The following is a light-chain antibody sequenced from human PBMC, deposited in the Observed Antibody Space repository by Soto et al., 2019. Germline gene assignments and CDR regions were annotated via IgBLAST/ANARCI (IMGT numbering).Light chain of an antibody. Sequence: QSALTQPASASGSPGQSITISCTGTSSDVGSYNLVSWYQQHPGKAPKLMIYEGSKRPSGVSNRFSGSKSGNTASLTISGLQAEDEADYYCCSYAGTRKVFGGGTKVTVL. CDR2: EGS. J-gene: IGLJ2*01. V-gene: IGLV2-23*01. CDR3: CSYAGTRKV. CDR1: SSDVGSYNL.